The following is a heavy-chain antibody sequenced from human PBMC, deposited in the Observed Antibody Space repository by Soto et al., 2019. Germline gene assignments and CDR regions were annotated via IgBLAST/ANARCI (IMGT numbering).Heavy chain of an antibody. CDR1: GFTFSSYR. D-gene: IGHD1-1*01. CDR2: IWYDGSKK. CDR3: TRDPGTTTYYFDY. J-gene: IGHJ4*02. Sequence: ESGGGVVQPGRSLRLSCAASGFTFSSYRMHWVRQAPGKGLEWVAVIWYDGSKKFYADSVKGRFIISRDDSKNTLYLQMDSLRAEDTAVYYCTRDPGTTTYYFDYWGQGTLVTVSS. V-gene: IGHV3-33*01.